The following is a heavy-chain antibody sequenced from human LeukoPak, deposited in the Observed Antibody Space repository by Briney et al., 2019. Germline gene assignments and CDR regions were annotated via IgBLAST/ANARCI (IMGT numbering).Heavy chain of an antibody. Sequence: SGGSLRLSCAASGFTFSSYWMHWVRQAPGKGLVWVSRINSDGSSTNYADSVKGRFTISRDNAKNTLYLQMNSLRAEDTAVYYCARGIAARPSYYYGSGSYGPPAFDIWGQGTMVTVSS. V-gene: IGHV3-74*01. D-gene: IGHD3-10*01. J-gene: IGHJ3*02. CDR1: GFTFSSYW. CDR3: ARGIAARPSYYYGSGSYGPPAFDI. CDR2: INSDGSST.